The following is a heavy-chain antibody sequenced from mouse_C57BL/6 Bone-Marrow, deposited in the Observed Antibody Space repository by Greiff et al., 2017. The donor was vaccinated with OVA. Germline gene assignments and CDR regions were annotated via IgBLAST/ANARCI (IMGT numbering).Heavy chain of an antibody. J-gene: IGHJ1*03. CDR1: GFTFTDYY. V-gene: IGHV7-3*01. Sequence: EVQLVESGGGLVQPGGSLSLSCAASGFTFTDYYMSWVRQPPGKALEWLGFIRNKANGYTTEYSASVKGRFTIYRDNSQSILYVQMNALRAEDSATYYCARYPSNSNYENWYFDIWGTGTTVTVTS. D-gene: IGHD2-5*01. CDR2: IRNKANGYTT. CDR3: ARYPSNSNYENWYFDI.